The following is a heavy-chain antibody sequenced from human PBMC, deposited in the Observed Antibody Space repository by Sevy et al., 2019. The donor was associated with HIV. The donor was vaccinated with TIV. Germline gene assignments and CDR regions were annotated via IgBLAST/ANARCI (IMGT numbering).Heavy chain of an antibody. V-gene: IGHV4-4*02. J-gene: IGHJ6*02. Sequence: SETLSLTCAVSGGSISSSNWWSWVRQPPGKGLEWIGEIYHSGSTNYNPSLKSRVTISVDKSKNQFSLKLSSVTAADTAVYYCAGDKVAYYYGSGYYYGMDVWGQGTTVTVSS. D-gene: IGHD3-10*01. CDR3: AGDKVAYYYGSGYYYGMDV. CDR2: IYHSGST. CDR1: GGSISSSNW.